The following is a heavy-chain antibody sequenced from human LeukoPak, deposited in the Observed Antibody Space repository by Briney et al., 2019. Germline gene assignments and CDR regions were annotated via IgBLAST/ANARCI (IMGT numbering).Heavy chain of an antibody. V-gene: IGHV4-34*01. Sequence: PSETLSLTCAVYGGSFSGYYWSWIRQPLGKGLEWIGEINHSGSTNYNPPLKSRVTISVDTSKNQFSLKLSSVTAADTAVYYCARGRSRSGMVQGVTYYYYYYMDVWGKGTTVTVSS. CDR2: INHSGST. J-gene: IGHJ6*03. CDR1: GGSFSGYY. D-gene: IGHD3-10*01. CDR3: ARGRSRSGMVQGVTYYYYYYMDV.